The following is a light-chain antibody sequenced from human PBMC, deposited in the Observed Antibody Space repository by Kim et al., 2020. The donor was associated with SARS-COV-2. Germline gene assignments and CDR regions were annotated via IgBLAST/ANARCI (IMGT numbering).Light chain of an antibody. Sequence: VSAGQTASITCSGDRLGDKYASWYQRKPGQSPVLVIYYDSKRPSGIPERFSGSNSGNTATLTISGTQAMDEADYYCQAWDSSTVVFGGGTKLTVL. CDR1: RLGDKY. V-gene: IGLV3-1*01. J-gene: IGLJ2*01. CDR2: YDS. CDR3: QAWDSSTVV.